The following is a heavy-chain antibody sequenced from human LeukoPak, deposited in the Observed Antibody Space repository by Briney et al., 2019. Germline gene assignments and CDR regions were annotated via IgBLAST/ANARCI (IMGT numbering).Heavy chain of an antibody. V-gene: IGHV4-59*08. Sequence: SETLSLTCTVSGGSISSYYWSWIRQPPGKGLEWIGYIYYGGSTNYNPSLKSRVTISVDTSKNQFSLKLSSVTAADTAVYYCARRAHSWTGRYNWFDPWGQGTLVTVSS. CDR3: ARRAHSWTGRYNWFDP. J-gene: IGHJ5*02. D-gene: IGHD6-13*01. CDR1: GGSISSYY. CDR2: IYYGGST.